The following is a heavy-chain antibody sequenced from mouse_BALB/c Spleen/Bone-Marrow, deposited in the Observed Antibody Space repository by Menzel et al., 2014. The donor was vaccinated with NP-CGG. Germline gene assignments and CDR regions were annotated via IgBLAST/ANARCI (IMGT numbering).Heavy chain of an antibody. J-gene: IGHJ4*01. V-gene: IGHV5-12-1*01. CDR1: GFAFSGYD. D-gene: IGHD2-2*01. Sequence: EVQGVESGGGLVKPGGSLKLSCAASGFAFSGYDMSWVRQTPEKRLEWVAYISSGGSNTYYPDTVKGRFTISRDNAKNTLYLQMNSLKSEDTAMYYCARQRGYAYAMDYRGQGASVTVSS. CDR2: ISSGGSNT. CDR3: ARQRGYAYAMDY.